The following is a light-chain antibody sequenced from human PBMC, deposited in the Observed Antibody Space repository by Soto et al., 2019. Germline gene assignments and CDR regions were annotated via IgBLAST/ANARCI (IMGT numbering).Light chain of an antibody. CDR1: SSDVGSHNY. CDR2: EVN. CDR3: SSYSSTSTPYV. J-gene: IGLJ1*01. V-gene: IGLV2-14*01. Sequence: QSVLPQPASVSGSPGQSITISCTGTSSDVGSHNYVSWYQQHPGKAPKLIIFEVNSRPSGVSNRFSGSKSGSAASLTISGLQAEDEADYYCSSYSSTSTPYVFGGGTKVTVL.